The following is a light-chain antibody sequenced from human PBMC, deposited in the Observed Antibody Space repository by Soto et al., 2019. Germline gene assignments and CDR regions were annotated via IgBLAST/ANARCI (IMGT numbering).Light chain of an antibody. J-gene: IGKJ1*01. Sequence: EIVVTQSPATLSVSPGERVTLSCRASQSVSSSLAWYQQRPGQAPRLLIYDTSTRAPGIAARFSGSGSGTEFTFTIISLKSEDVAVYYCQQYAHWPPGTFGQGTTVEIK. CDR1: QSVSSS. CDR3: QQYAHWPPGT. V-gene: IGKV3-15*01. CDR2: DTS.